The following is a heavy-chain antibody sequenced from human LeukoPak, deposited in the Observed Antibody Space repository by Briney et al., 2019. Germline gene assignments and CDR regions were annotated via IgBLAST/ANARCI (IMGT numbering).Heavy chain of an antibody. D-gene: IGHD3-3*01. V-gene: IGHV3-30*02. J-gene: IGHJ4*02. Sequence: GGSLRLSCAASGFTFSSYGMHWVRQAPGKGLEWVAFIRYDGSNKYYADSVKGRFTISRDNSKNTLYLQMNSLGAEDTAVYYCAKDAVRFLEWYYFDYWGQGTLVTVSS. CDR2: IRYDGSNK. CDR1: GFTFSSYG. CDR3: AKDAVRFLEWYYFDY.